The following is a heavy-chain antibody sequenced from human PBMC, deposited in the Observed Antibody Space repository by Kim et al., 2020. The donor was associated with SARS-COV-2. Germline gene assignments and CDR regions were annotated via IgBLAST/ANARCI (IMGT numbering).Heavy chain of an antibody. CDR3: ARDPYYDILTGTLDGMDV. CDR2: INHSGST. V-gene: IGHV4-34*01. CDR1: GGSFSGYY. J-gene: IGHJ6*02. Sequence: SETLSLTCAVYGGSFSGYYWSWIRQPPGKGLEWIGEINHSGSTNYNPSLKSRVTISVDTSKNQFSLKLSSVTAADTAMYYCARDPYYDILTGTLDGMDVWGQGTTVTVSS. D-gene: IGHD3-9*01.